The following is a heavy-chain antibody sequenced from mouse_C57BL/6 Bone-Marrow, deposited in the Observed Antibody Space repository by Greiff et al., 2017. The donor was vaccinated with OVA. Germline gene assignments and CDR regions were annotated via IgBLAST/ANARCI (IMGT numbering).Heavy chain of an antibody. V-gene: IGHV1-50*01. J-gene: IGHJ4*01. CDR2: IDPSDSYT. CDR1: GYTFTSYW. CDR3: ARGNPKAMDY. Sequence: QVQLKQPGAELVKPGASVKLSCKASGYTFTSYWMQWVKQRPGQGLEWIGEIDPSDSYTNYNQKFKGKATLTVDTSSSTAYMQLSSLTSEDSAVYYCARGNPKAMDYWGQGTTVTVSS.